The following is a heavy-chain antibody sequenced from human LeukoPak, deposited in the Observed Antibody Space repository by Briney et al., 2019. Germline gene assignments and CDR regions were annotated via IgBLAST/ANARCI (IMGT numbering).Heavy chain of an antibody. J-gene: IGHJ4*02. V-gene: IGHV3-11*04. D-gene: IGHD2-15*01. Sequence: GGSLRLSCAASGFTFSDYYMSWIRQAPGKGLEWVSYISSSGSTTFYADSLKGRFTMSRDNAKNSLSLQVNSLRAEDTAVYYCARIYRSGGSIDYWGQGTLVTVSS. CDR3: ARIYRSGGSIDY. CDR2: ISSSGSTT. CDR1: GFTFSDYY.